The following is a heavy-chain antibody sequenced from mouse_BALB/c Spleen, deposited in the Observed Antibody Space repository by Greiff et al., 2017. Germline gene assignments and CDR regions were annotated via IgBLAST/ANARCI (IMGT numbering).Heavy chain of an antibody. D-gene: IGHD1-1*01. CDR1: GFNIKDYY. V-gene: IGHV14-3*02. CDR3: AYYGSSYFDY. CDR2: IDPANGNT. J-gene: IGHJ2*01. Sequence: EVQLQQSGAELVRSGASVKLSCTASGFNIKDYYMHWVKQRPEQGLEWIGRIDPANGNTKYDPKFQGKATITADTSSNTAYLQLSSLTSEDTAVYYCAYYGSSYFDYWGQGTTLTVSS.